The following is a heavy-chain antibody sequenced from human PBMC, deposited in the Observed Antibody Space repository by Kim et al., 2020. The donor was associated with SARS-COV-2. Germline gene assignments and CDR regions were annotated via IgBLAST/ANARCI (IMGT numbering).Heavy chain of an antibody. CDR1: GFTFSSYG. CDR3: AKGLVGATLKNHDAFDI. CDR2: ISYDGSNK. J-gene: IGHJ3*02. Sequence: GGSLRLSCAASGFTFSSYGMHWVRQAPGKGLEWVAVISYDGSNKYYADSVKGRFTISRDNSKNTLYLQMNSLRAEDTAVYYCAKGLVGATLKNHDAFDIWGQGTMVTVSS. V-gene: IGHV3-30*18. D-gene: IGHD1-26*01.